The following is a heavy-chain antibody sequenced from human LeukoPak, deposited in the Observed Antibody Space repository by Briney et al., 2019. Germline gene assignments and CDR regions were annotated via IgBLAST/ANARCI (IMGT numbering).Heavy chain of an antibody. Sequence: SETLSLTCTVSGGSVSSGSYFWSWIRQPPGKGLEWIGYISYSGSTNYNPSLKSRVIISVDTSKNQFSLKLTSVTTADTAVYYCAKSKEAVAGYDNWFDPWGQGTLVTVSS. D-gene: IGHD6-19*01. J-gene: IGHJ5*02. CDR2: ISYSGST. CDR1: GGSVSSGSYF. CDR3: AKSKEAVAGYDNWFDP. V-gene: IGHV4-61*01.